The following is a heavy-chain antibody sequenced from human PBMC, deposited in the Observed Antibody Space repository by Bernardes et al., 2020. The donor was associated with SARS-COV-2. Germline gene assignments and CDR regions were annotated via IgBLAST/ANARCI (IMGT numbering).Heavy chain of an antibody. CDR2: INPNSGGT. V-gene: IGHV1-2*04. Sequence: ASVKVSCRASGYTFTGYYMHWVRQAPGQGLEWMGWINPNSGGTNYAQKFQGWVTMTRDTSVSTAYMEVSRLRSDDTAVYYCARASRRCSGGSCELYWFDPWGQGTLVTVSS. D-gene: IGHD2-15*01. CDR3: ARASRRCSGGSCELYWFDP. J-gene: IGHJ5*02. CDR1: GYTFTGYY.